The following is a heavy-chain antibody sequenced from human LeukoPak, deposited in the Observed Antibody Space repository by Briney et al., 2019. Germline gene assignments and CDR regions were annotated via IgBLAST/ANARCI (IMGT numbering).Heavy chain of an antibody. CDR2: ISSSSSSI. J-gene: IGHJ3*02. Sequence: PGGSLRLSCAASGFTFMNYSMNWVRQAPGKGLEWVSYISSSSSSIYYADSVQGRFTISRDNAKNSLFLQMNSLRAEDTAVYYCVRERHETTVDAFDIWGQGTMVTVSS. CDR3: VRERHETTVDAFDI. CDR1: GFTFMNYS. V-gene: IGHV3-48*04. D-gene: IGHD4-17*01.